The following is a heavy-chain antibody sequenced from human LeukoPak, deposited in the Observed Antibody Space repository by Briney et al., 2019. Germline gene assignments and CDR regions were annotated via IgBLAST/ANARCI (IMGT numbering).Heavy chain of an antibody. CDR1: GFTFSDYY. D-gene: IGHD4-17*01. Sequence: PGGSLRLSCAASGFTFSDYYMSWIRQAPGKGLEWVSYISSSGSTIYYADSVKGRFTISRDNAKNSLYLQMNSLRAEDTAVYYCARSPTTVTPYWFDPWGQGALVTVSS. CDR2: ISSSGSTI. J-gene: IGHJ5*02. V-gene: IGHV3-11*04. CDR3: ARSPTTVTPYWFDP.